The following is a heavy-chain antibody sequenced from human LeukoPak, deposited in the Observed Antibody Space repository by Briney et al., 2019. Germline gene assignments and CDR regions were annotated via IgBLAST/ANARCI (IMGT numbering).Heavy chain of an antibody. D-gene: IGHD4-17*01. V-gene: IGHV3-53*05. CDR3: AKDPLTTVTLGYFDY. Sequence: PGGSLRLSCAASGFTVSHNYMIWVRQAPGKGLEWVSVIYSGGSTYYADSVKGRFTISRDNSKNTLYLQMNSLRAEDTAVYYCAKDPLTTVTLGYFDYWGQGTLVTVSS. J-gene: IGHJ4*02. CDR1: GFTVSHNY. CDR2: IYSGGST.